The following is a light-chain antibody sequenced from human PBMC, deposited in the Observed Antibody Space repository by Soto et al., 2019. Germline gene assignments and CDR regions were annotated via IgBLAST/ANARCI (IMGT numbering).Light chain of an antibody. CDR2: EVN. J-gene: IGLJ1*01. Sequence: QSVLTQPPSASGSPGQSVAISCTGTSSDVGGYNYVSWYQLHPGKAPKLMIYEVNMRPSGVPDRFSGSKSGNTASLTVSGLRAEDEADYYCTSYAGSNHYVFGPGTKVTVL. CDR3: TSYAGSNHYV. CDR1: SSDVGGYNY. V-gene: IGLV2-8*01.